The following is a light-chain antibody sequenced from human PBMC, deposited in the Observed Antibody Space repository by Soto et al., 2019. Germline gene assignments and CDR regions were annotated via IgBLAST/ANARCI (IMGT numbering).Light chain of an antibody. J-gene: IGLJ1*01. CDR3: NSFTSSSTSYV. Sequence: QSALTQPASVSGSPGQSIAISCTRTSSDVGGYNHVSWYQHYPGKAPKLIIYEVSNRPSGVSNRFSGSKSGNTASLTISGLQAEDEADYYCNSFTSSSTSYVFGTGTKVTVL. CDR2: EVS. CDR1: SSDVGGYNH. V-gene: IGLV2-14*01.